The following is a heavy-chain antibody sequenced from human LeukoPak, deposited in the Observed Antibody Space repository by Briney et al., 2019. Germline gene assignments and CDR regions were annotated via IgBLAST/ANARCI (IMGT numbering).Heavy chain of an antibody. Sequence: GASVKVSCKASGYTSTSYDINWVRQATGQGLEWMGWMNPNSGNTGYAQKFQGRVTMTRNTSISTAYMELSSLRSEDTAVYYCARGWASGSYRKSGFDYWGQGTLVTVSS. CDR3: ARGWASGSYRKSGFDY. CDR2: MNPNSGNT. J-gene: IGHJ4*02. V-gene: IGHV1-8*01. CDR1: GYTSTSYD. D-gene: IGHD3-10*01.